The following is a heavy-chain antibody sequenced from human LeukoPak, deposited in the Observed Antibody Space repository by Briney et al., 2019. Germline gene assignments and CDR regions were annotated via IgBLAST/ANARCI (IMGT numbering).Heavy chain of an antibody. CDR1: GGSISSSSYY. Sequence: SETLSLTCTVSGGSISSSSYYWGWIRQPPGKGLEWIGSIYYSGSTNYNPSLKSRVTISVDTSKNQFSLKLSSVTAADTAVYYCAGVVFRFFDWLLSGNFFDYWGQGALVTVSS. D-gene: IGHD3-9*01. CDR3: AGVVFRFFDWLLSGNFFDY. J-gene: IGHJ4*02. CDR2: IYYSGST. V-gene: IGHV4-39*07.